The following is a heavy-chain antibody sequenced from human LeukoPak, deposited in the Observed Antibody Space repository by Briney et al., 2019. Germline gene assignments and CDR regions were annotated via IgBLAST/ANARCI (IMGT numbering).Heavy chain of an antibody. CDR2: IYSSGST. CDR1: GGSISRYY. D-gene: IGHD2-2*01. J-gene: IGHJ3*02. V-gene: IGHV4-4*07. Sequence: SETLSLTCTVSGGSISRYYWSWIRQPAGKGLEWIGRIYSSGSTNYNPSLKSRVTMSVDTSKNQFSLNLSSVTAADTAVYYCARDRCSSPSCPSRWAFDIWGQGTMVTVSS. CDR3: ARDRCSSPSCPSRWAFDI.